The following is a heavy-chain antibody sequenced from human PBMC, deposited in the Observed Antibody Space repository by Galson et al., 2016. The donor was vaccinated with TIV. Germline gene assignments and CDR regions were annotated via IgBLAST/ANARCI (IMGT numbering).Heavy chain of an antibody. D-gene: IGHD3-3*01. CDR3: ATSRDIDSLLEIYGMDV. Sequence: QSGAEVKKPGESLRISCKGSGHRFTSKWISWVRQMPGKGLEWMGKIDLSDSYTNYSPSFPGHVTLSVDKSISTAYLQWSSLRASDTAMYYCATSRDIDSLLEIYGMDVWGQGTTVTVSS. CDR2: IDLSDSYT. J-gene: IGHJ6*02. V-gene: IGHV5-10-1*01. CDR1: GHRFTSKW.